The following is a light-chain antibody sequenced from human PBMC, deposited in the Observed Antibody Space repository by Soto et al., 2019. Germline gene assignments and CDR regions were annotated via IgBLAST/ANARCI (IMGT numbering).Light chain of an antibody. V-gene: IGKV1-12*01. CDR2: AVS. CDR1: QGINNW. Sequence: DIQMTQSPSSVSASVGDRVTITCRASQGINNWLAWYQQKPGKAPELLIYAVSYLQSWVPSRFSGSGSGTDFTRTISSLQPEDVATYFCKQSSAFPLTFGGGTKVEIK. J-gene: IGKJ4*01. CDR3: KQSSAFPLT.